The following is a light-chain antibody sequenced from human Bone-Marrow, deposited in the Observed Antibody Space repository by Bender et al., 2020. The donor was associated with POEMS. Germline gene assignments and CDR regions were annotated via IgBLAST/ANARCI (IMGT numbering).Light chain of an antibody. CDR3: QVWDSSGV. J-gene: IGLJ3*02. Sequence: SYELSQPLSVSVALGQTARITCEGNNIGSEVVHWYQQRPGQAPVLVIFRSNNRPSGIPNRFSGSNWGNTATLTINRVQVGDEADYYCQVWDSSGVFGGGTKLTVL. CDR1: NIGSEV. CDR2: RSN. V-gene: IGLV3-9*01.